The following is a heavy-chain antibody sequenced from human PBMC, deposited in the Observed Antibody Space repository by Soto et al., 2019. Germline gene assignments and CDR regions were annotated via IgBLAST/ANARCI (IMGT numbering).Heavy chain of an antibody. CDR3: ARDSYCSGGSSHDGRFDS. D-gene: IGHD2-15*01. CDR1: GDTFSSHA. J-gene: IGHJ5*01. Sequence: QVQMVQSGAEVKKPGSSVKVSCKTSGDTFSSHAISWVRQAPGQGLTWMGGIIPLYGTTYYAQNFQGRVTITADKSTSTAYMDLTSLRSDDTAVYYCARDSYCSGGSSHDGRFDSWGQGTLVTVSS. V-gene: IGHV1-69*06. CDR2: IIPLYGTT.